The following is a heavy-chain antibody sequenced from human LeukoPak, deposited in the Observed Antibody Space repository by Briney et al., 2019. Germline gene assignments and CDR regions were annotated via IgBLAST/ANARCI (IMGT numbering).Heavy chain of an antibody. Sequence: PGGSLRLSCAASGLTFSTYAMTWVRQAPGKGLEWVSSISGSGDTTYYADSVKGRFTISRDNSKNTLYLQIHFLRGDDTAVYYCAKGLSAVTTRPDDTFDIWGQGTMVIVSS. CDR3: AKGLSAVTTRPDDTFDI. V-gene: IGHV3-23*01. CDR2: ISGSGDTT. J-gene: IGHJ3*02. D-gene: IGHD4-17*01. CDR1: GLTFSTYA.